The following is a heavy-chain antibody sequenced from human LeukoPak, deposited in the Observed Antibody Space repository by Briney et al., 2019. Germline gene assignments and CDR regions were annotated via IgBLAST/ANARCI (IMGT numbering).Heavy chain of an antibody. J-gene: IGHJ4*02. V-gene: IGHV3-33*01. D-gene: IGHD3-16*01. CDR2: IWYDGSDK. Sequence: GGSLRLSCAASRFTFSNHAMHWVRQAPGKGLERVAIIWYDGSDKYYADSVRGRFTISRDNFKNTLYLQMNSPRVEDTAVYYCARGGLGGDFYYFDYWGQGTLVTVSS. CDR1: RFTFSNHA. CDR3: ARGGLGGDFYYFDY.